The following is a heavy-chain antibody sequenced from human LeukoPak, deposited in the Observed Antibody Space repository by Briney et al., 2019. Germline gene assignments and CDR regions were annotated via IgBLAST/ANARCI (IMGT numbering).Heavy chain of an antibody. CDR2: ISGSGGST. J-gene: IGHJ6*02. CDR1: GFTFSSYA. Sequence: GGSLRLSCAASGFTFSSYAMSWVRQAPGKGLEWVSAISGSGGSTYYADSVKGRFTISRDNSKNTLYLQMNSLRAEDTAVYYCAKDCSSTSCYYYYGMDVWGQGTTVTVSS. V-gene: IGHV3-23*01. D-gene: IGHD2-2*01. CDR3: AKDCSSTSCYYYYGMDV.